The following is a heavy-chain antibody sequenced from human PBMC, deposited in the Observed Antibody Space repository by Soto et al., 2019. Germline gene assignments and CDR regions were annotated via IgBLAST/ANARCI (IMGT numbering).Heavy chain of an antibody. V-gene: IGHV3-30*18. Sequence: QVQLVESGGGVVQPGRSLRLSCAASGFTFSSYGMHWVRQAPGKGLEWVAVISYDGSNKYYADSVKGRFTISRDNSKNTLYLQMNSLRAEDTAVYYCAKDSYCISTSCSIDYWGQGTLVTVSS. J-gene: IGHJ4*02. D-gene: IGHD2-2*01. CDR1: GFTFSSYG. CDR2: ISYDGSNK. CDR3: AKDSYCISTSCSIDY.